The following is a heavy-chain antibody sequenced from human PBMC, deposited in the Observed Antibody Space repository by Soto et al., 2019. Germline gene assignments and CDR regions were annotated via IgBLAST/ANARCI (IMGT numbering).Heavy chain of an antibody. CDR2: ISYDGSNK. CDR1: GFTFSSYA. D-gene: IGHD3-22*01. V-gene: IGHV3-30-3*01. CDR3: AKEMTSGYYLFDY. J-gene: IGHJ4*02. Sequence: GGSLRLSCAASGFTFSSYAMHWVRQAPGKGLEWVAVISYDGSNKYYADSVKGRFTISRDNSKNTVYLQMNSLRAEDAAVYYCAKEMTSGYYLFDYWGQGTLVTVSS.